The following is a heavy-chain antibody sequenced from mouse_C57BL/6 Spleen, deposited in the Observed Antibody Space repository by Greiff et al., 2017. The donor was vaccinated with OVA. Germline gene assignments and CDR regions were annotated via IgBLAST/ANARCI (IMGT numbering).Heavy chain of an antibody. CDR2: INYDGSST. CDR1: GFTFSDYY. CDR3: ARDDYGYDGGFDY. J-gene: IGHJ2*01. D-gene: IGHD2-2*01. V-gene: IGHV5-16*01. Sequence: EVKLMESEGGLVQPGSSMKLSCTASGFTFSDYYMAWVRQVPEKGLEWVANINYDGSSTYYLNSLKSRFIISRDNAKNILYLQMSSLKSEDTATYYCARDDYGYDGGFDYWGQGTTLTVSS.